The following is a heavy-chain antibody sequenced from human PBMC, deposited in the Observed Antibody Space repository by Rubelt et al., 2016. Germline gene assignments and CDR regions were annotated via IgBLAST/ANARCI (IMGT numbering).Heavy chain of an antibody. J-gene: IGHJ6*02. CDR2: ISGSGGST. CDR1: GFTFSSYA. Sequence: GGGLVQPGGSLRLSCAASGFTFSSYAMSWVRQAPGKGLEWVSAISGSGGSTYHADSVKGRVTISRDHAKNSLYLQMNSLRAEDTAVYYCASQQSSIQLWYYGMDVWGQGTTVTVSS. CDR3: ASQQSSIQLWYYGMDV. D-gene: IGHD5-18*01. V-gene: IGHV3-23*01.